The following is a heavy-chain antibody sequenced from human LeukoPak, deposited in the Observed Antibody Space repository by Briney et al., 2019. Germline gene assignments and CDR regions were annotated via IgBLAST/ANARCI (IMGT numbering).Heavy chain of an antibody. CDR2: IKRKTDGGTT. V-gene: IGHV3-15*01. CDR3: TTDLYSSGWFDY. CDR1: GFTFTNAW. D-gene: IGHD6-19*01. J-gene: IGHJ4*02. Sequence: GGSLRLSCAASGFTFTNAWMNWVRQAPGKGLEWVGRIKRKTDGGTTDYAAPVKGRFTISRDDSKNTLYLQMNSLKTEDTAVYYCTTDLYSSGWFDYWGQGTLVTVSS.